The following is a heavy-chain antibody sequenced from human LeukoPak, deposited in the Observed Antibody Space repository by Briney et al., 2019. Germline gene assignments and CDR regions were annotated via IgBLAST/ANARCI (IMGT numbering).Heavy chain of an antibody. CDR1: GGSISSSNW. CDR3: ARFRRSGSYFFDP. V-gene: IGHV4-4*02. CDR2: IYHSGST. Sequence: SGTLSLTCAVSGGSISSSNWWSWVRQPPGKGLEWIGEIYHSGSTYYNPSLKSRVTISVDTSKNQFSLKLSSVTAADTAVYYCARFRRSGSYFFDPWGQGTLVTVSS. D-gene: IGHD1-26*01. J-gene: IGHJ5*02.